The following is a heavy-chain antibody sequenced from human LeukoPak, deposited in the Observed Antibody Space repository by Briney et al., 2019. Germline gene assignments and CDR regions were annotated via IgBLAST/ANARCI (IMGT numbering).Heavy chain of an antibody. CDR2: ISASGGST. V-gene: IGHV3-23*01. D-gene: IGHD5-18*01. CDR3: AKEQGYSYDLIDY. Sequence: GGSLRLSCAASGFTFSSYAMSWVRQAPGKGLQWVSAISASGGSTYYADSVKGRFTISRDNSKNTLYLQMNSLRAEDTAVYYCAKEQGYSYDLIDYWGQGTLVTVSS. J-gene: IGHJ4*02. CDR1: GFTFSSYA.